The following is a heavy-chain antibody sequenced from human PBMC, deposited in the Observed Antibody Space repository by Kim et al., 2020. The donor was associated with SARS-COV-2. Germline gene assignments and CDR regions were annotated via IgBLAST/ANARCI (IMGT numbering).Heavy chain of an antibody. CDR3: AREGGGCSSTSCLGDY. Sequence: SVKGRFTISRDNAKTSLYLQMNSLRAEDTALYYCAREGGGCSSTSCLGDYWGQGILVTVSS. V-gene: IGHV3-11*06. D-gene: IGHD2-2*01. J-gene: IGHJ4*02.